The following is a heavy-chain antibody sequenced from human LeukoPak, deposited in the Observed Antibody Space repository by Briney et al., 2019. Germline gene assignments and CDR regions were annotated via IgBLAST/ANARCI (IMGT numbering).Heavy chain of an antibody. Sequence: GGSLRLSCAASGFTVSGNYMNWVRQAPGKGLEWVSVIYSGGSTYYGDSVTGRFTISRDNSRNTLYLQMNSLRAEDTAVYYCASTFYGSGIYYFGYWGQGTLVTVSS. CDR1: GFTVSGNY. CDR3: ASTFYGSGIYYFGY. CDR2: IYSGGST. J-gene: IGHJ4*02. V-gene: IGHV3-53*01. D-gene: IGHD3-10*01.